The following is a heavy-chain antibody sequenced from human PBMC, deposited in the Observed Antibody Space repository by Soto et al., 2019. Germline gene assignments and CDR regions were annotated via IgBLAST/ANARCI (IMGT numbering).Heavy chain of an antibody. J-gene: IGHJ4*02. CDR2: IYYSGST. V-gene: IGHV4-61*01. Sequence: SETLCLTCAVSGGSVSSSFFWGWVRQPPGKGLEWIGYIYYSGSTNYNPSLKSRVTISVDTSKNQFSLKLSSVTAADTAVYYCARAAMGGSSWPFDYWGQGTLVTVS. CDR1: GGSVSSSFF. D-gene: IGHD6-13*01. CDR3: ARAAMGGSSWPFDY.